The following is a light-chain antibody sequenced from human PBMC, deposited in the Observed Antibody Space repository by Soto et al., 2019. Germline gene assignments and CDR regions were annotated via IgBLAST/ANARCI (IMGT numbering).Light chain of an antibody. CDR3: SSYGGSNNFV. V-gene: IGLV2-8*01. J-gene: IGLJ1*01. CDR2: EVT. Sequence: QSALTQPPSASGSPGRSVTISCTGTSSDVGRYNHVSWYQQHPGKAPRLMIFEVTKRPSGVPDRFSGSKSGNTASLTVSGLRAEDEVDYYCSSYGGSNNFVFGSGTKVTVL. CDR1: SSDVGRYNH.